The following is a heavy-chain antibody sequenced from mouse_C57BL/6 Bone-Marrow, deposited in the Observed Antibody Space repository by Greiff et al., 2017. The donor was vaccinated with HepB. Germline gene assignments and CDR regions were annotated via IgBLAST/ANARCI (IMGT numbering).Heavy chain of an antibody. CDR3: TTWGGYAMDY. CDR1: GFNIKDDY. V-gene: IGHV14-4*01. J-gene: IGHJ4*01. CDR2: IDPENGDT. Sequence: EVQLQQSGAELVRPGASVKLSCTASGFNIKDDYMHWVKQRPEQGLEWIGWIDPENGDTEYASKFQGKATITADTSSNTAYLQLSSLTSDDTAVYYCTTWGGYAMDYWGQGTSVTVSS.